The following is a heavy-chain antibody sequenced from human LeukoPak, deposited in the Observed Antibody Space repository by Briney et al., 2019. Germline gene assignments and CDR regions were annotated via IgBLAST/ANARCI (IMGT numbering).Heavy chain of an antibody. D-gene: IGHD4/OR15-4a*01. V-gene: IGHV3-30-3*01. CDR1: GFTFSSYA. J-gene: IGHJ4*02. Sequence: GRSLRLSCAASGFTFSSYAMHWVRQAPGKGLEWVAVISYDGSNKYYADSVKGRFTISRDNSKNTLYLQMNSLRAEDTAVYYRARDSANYHFAYWGQGALVTVSS. CDR3: ARDSANYHFAY. CDR2: ISYDGSNK.